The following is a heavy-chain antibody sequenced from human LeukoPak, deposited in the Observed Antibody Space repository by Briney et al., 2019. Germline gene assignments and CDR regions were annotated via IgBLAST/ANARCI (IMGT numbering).Heavy chain of an antibody. Sequence: SVKVSCKASGGTFSSYAISWVRQAPGQGLEWMGRIIPIFGTANYAQKFQGRVTITTDESTSTAYMELSSLRSEDTAVYYCARDAYSSSWYVPNYFDYWGQGTLVTVSS. D-gene: IGHD6-13*01. V-gene: IGHV1-69*05. J-gene: IGHJ4*02. CDR1: GGTFSSYA. CDR2: IIPIFGTA. CDR3: ARDAYSSSWYVPNYFDY.